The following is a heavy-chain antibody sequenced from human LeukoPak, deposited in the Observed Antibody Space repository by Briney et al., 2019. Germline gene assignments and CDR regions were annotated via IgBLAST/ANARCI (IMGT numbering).Heavy chain of an antibody. CDR1: GFTFDDYA. V-gene: IGHV3-23*01. J-gene: IGHJ4*02. CDR2: IDSGGGST. CDR3: ARDVGPIHFDY. Sequence: PGRSLRLSCAASGFTFDDYAMHWVRQAPGKGLEWVAAIDSGGGSTHYADSVKGRFTISRDSSKNTLYLQMNSLRAEDTAVYYCARDVGPIHFDYWGQGTSVTVSS. D-gene: IGHD1-26*01.